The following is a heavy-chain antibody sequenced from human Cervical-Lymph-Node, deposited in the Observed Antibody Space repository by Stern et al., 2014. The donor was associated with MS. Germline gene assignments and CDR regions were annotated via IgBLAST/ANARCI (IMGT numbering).Heavy chain of an antibody. CDR3: ARDLRSDYSSSGFDY. V-gene: IGHV4-4*07. J-gene: IGHJ4*02. CDR1: GGSISGFY. D-gene: IGHD6-6*01. Sequence: QLVESGPGLVKPSETLSLACTVSGGSISGFYWSWIRQPAGKGLEWIGRIYASGSTDQNPSLKSRVTMSVDTSRNQFSLKLRSVTAADTAVYYCARDLRSDYSSSGFDYWGQGTLVTVAA. CDR2: IYASGST.